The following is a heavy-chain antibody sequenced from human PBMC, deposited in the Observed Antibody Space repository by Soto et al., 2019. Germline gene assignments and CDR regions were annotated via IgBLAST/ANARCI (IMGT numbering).Heavy chain of an antibody. D-gene: IGHD2-15*01. V-gene: IGHV3-21*01. CDR3: VGVCSGGSCYSGWYAFDI. CDR1: GFTFSSYS. Sequence: GGLLRLSCAASGFTFSSYSMNWVRQAPGKGLEWVSSISSSSSYIYYADSVKGRFTISRDNAKNSLYLQMNSLRAEDTAVYYCVGVCSGGSCYSGWYAFDIWGQGTMVTVSS. CDR2: ISSSSSYI. J-gene: IGHJ3*02.